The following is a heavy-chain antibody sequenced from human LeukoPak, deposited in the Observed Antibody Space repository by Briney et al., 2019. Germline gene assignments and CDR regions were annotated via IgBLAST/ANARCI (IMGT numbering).Heavy chain of an antibody. D-gene: IGHD2-15*01. Sequence: GGSLRLSCAASGFTVSTNYMSGVRQAPGKGPEWVSVIYNDGGTDYADSVKGRFIISRDNSKNTVYLQMNSLRVDDTAVYYCARDGAPGWPHTWGQGTLVTVSS. CDR2: IYNDGGT. CDR1: GFTVSTNY. J-gene: IGHJ4*02. V-gene: IGHV3-53*01. CDR3: ARDGAPGWPHT.